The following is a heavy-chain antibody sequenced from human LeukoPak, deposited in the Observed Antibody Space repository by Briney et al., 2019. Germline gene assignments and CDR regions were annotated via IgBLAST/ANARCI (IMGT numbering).Heavy chain of an antibody. CDR3: ARRGRTVTTRNFDY. D-gene: IGHD4-17*01. Sequence: SETLSLTCAVYGGSFSGYYWSWIRQPPGKGLEWIGEINHSGSAYYNPSLKSRVTISVDTSKNQFSLKLSSVTAADTAVYYCARRGRTVTTRNFDYWGQGTLVTVSS. J-gene: IGHJ4*02. CDR1: GGSFSGYY. CDR2: INHSGSA. V-gene: IGHV4-34*01.